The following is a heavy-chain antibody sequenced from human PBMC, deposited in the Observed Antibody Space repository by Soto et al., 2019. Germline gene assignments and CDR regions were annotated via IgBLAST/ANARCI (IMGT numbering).Heavy chain of an antibody. CDR3: AKDPLAARYSSSWFFDY. CDR1: GFTFSKYA. V-gene: IGHV3-23*01. D-gene: IGHD6-13*01. Sequence: GGSLRLSCAASGFTFSKYAMSWVRQAPGKGLEWVSGISGSGGSTYYADSVKGRFTISRDNSKNTVYLQMNSLRAEDTAVYYCAKDPLAARYSSSWFFDYWGQGTLVTVSS. CDR2: ISGSGGST. J-gene: IGHJ4*02.